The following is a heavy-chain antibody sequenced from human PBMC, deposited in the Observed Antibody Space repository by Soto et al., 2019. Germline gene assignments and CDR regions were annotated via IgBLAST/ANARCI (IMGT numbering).Heavy chain of an antibody. CDR1: GVACSSRS. Sequence: EASVKVSWNGGGVACSSRSRRWVRHAPGQGLEWMGGIIPIFGTANYAQKFQGRVTITADESTSTAYMELSSLRSEDTAVYYCARAHGNSPHFDYWGQGTLVTVSS. CDR2: IIPIFGTA. D-gene: IGHD4-4*01. J-gene: IGHJ4*02. V-gene: IGHV1-69*01. CDR3: ARAHGNSPHFDY.